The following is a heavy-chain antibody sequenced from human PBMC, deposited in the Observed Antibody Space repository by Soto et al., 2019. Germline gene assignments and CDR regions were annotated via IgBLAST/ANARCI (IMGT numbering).Heavy chain of an antibody. V-gene: IGHV1-69*02. D-gene: IGHD4-17*01. CDR1: GGTFSSYT. CDR3: ARSLRDPYGDYEDGLISYYYYVMDV. Sequence: GASVKVSCKASGGTFSSYTISWVRQAPGQGLEWMGRIIPILGIANYAQKFQGRVTITADKSTSTAYMELSSLRSEDTAVYYCARSLRDPYGDYEDGLISYYYYVMDVWGQGTTVTVSS. CDR2: IIPILGIA. J-gene: IGHJ6*02.